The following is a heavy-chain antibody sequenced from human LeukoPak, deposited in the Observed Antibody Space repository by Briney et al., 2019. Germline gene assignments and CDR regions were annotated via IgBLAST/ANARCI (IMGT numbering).Heavy chain of an antibody. CDR1: GYTFNNHY. CDR3: ARQGTYSSAIGMGY. CDR2: INPSGGST. J-gene: IGHJ4*02. V-gene: IGHV1-46*02. D-gene: IGHD6-19*01. Sequence: ASVKVSCKASGYTFNNHYMYWVRQAPGQGLEWMGVINPSGGSTSYAQKFQGRVTMTKDTSTRTVYMEVNSLRSEDTAVYYCARQGTYSSAIGMGYWGQGTLVTVSS.